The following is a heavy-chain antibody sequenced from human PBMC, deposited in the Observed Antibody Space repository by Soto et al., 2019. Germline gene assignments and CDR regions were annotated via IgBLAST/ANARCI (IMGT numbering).Heavy chain of an antibody. CDR3: ARGRYLDSSDYWVANLPFDH. CDR1: GFTFNSYV. J-gene: IGHJ4*02. D-gene: IGHD3-22*01. V-gene: IGHV3-23*01. Sequence: GGSLRLSCAASGFTFNSYVMTWVRQAPGGGLEWVSSISRSGRGSAYYADSVKGRFTISRDNSENTLFLQMNNLRDEDTALYYCARGRYLDSSDYWVANLPFDHWGLGTLVTVSS. CDR2: ISRSGRGSA.